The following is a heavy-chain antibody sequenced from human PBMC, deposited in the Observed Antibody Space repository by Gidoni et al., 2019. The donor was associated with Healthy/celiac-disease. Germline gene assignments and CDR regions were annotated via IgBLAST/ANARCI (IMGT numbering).Heavy chain of an antibody. CDR1: GGTFSSYA. Sequence: QVQLVQSGAEVKKPGSSVTVSCKAYGGTFSSYAISWVRQAPGQGLEWMGGIIPIFGTANYAQKFQGRVTITADESTSTAYIELSSLRSEDTAVYYCARGHCTNGVCSNQDSSTNWFDPWGQGTLVTVSS. CDR2: IIPIFGTA. D-gene: IGHD2-8*01. CDR3: ARGHCTNGVCSNQDSSTNWFDP. J-gene: IGHJ5*02. V-gene: IGHV1-69*01.